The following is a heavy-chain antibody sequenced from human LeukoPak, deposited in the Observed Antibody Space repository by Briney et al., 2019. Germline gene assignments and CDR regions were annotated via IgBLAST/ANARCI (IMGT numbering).Heavy chain of an antibody. CDR3: ARTLMGFGELLSYYYSMDV. CDR1: ARTFSSYA. D-gene: IGHD3-10*01. V-gene: IGHV1-69*06. J-gene: IGHJ6*03. Sequence: GPSVTVSCKASARTFSSYAISWVRQAPGQGLEWMGGIIPMFGKANYAQKFQGRVTITADKSTITAYMQLSSLRSEDTAVYYRARTLMGFGELLSYYYSMDVWGKGTTVTVCS. CDR2: IIPMFGKA.